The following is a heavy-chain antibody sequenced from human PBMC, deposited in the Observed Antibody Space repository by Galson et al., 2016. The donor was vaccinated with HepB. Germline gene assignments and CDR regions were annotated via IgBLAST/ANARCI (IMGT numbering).Heavy chain of an antibody. CDR2: ISSSSSVK. CDR1: GFAFSKYT. D-gene: IGHD2-15*01. J-gene: IGHJ4*02. V-gene: IGHV3-48*04. Sequence: SLRLSCAASGFAFSKYTMTWVRQAPGKGLEWLSHISSSSSVKNYAASVKGRFTISRDNAKNSLYLQMNSLRGEDTAVYYCASGWWSADVWGQGTLVTVSS. CDR3: ASGWWSADV.